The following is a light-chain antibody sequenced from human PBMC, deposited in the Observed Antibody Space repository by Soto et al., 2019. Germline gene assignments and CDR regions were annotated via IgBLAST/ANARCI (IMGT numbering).Light chain of an antibody. J-gene: IGKJ1*01. CDR2: DAS. CDR3: LQDYSYPRT. CDR1: QSSSSW. V-gene: IGKV1-5*01. Sequence: DIQMTKSASTLSASIRDRLSITCRASQSSSSWLAWYQQKPGKAPKLLIYDASSLERGVPSRFSGSGSGTEFTLTISSLQPDDLGTYYCLQDYSYPRTFGQETKVDIK.